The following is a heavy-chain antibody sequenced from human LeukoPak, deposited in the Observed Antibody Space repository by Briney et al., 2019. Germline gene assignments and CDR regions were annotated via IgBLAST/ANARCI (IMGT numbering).Heavy chain of an antibody. Sequence: GGSLRLSCAASGFTFSSYGMHWVRQAPGKGLEWVAVIWYDGSNKYYADSVKGRLTISRDNSKNTLYLQMNSLRAEDTAVYYCARDVGSYDILTGYFDYWGQGTLVTVSS. CDR2: IWYDGSNK. V-gene: IGHV3-33*01. CDR3: ARDVGSYDILTGYFDY. D-gene: IGHD3-9*01. CDR1: GFTFSSYG. J-gene: IGHJ4*02.